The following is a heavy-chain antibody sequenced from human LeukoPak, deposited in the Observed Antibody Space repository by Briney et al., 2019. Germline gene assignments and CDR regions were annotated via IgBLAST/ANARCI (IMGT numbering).Heavy chain of an antibody. D-gene: IGHD2-2*01. CDR2: INPNSGGT. J-gene: IGHJ3*02. V-gene: IGHV1-2*02. CDR3: ASGFHIVVVPAAHDAFDI. CDR1: GYTFTGYY. Sequence: ASVTVSRTASGYTFTGYYMHWVRQAPGQGLEWMGWINPNSGGTNYAQKFQGRVTMTRDTSISTAYMELSRLRSDDTAVYYCASGFHIVVVPAAHDAFDIWGQGTMVTVSS.